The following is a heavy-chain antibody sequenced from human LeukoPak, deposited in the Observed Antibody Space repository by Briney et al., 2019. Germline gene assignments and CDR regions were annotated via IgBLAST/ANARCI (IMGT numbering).Heavy chain of an antibody. J-gene: IGHJ4*02. D-gene: IGHD5-24*01. CDR1: GGSFSGYY. CDR3: VFNEDGYVDY. Sequence: SETLSLTCAVYGGSFSGYYWSWIRQPPGKGLEWIGEINDSGSTNYIPSLKSRVTISVDTSKNQFSLKLSSVTAADTAVYYCVFNEDGYVDYWGQGTLVTVSS. CDR2: INDSGST. V-gene: IGHV4-34*01.